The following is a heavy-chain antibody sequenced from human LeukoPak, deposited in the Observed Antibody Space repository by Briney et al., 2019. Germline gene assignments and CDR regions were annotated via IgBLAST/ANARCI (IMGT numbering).Heavy chain of an antibody. Sequence: SETLSLTCTVSGGSITSSSYYWGWIRQPPGKGLEWIGSIYYSGSTYYNPSLKSRVTISVDTSKNQFSLKLSSVTAADTAVYYCARGLYGGNFLGYYYMDVWGKGTTVTVSS. J-gene: IGHJ6*03. V-gene: IGHV4-39*07. CDR2: IYYSGST. CDR3: ARGLYGGNFLGYYYMDV. D-gene: IGHD4-23*01. CDR1: GGSITSSSYY.